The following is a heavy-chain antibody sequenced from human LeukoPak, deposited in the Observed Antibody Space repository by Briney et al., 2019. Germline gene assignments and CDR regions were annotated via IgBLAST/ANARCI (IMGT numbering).Heavy chain of an antibody. CDR3: ARDQDTSGPLGY. Sequence: GGSLSLSCAVSGFIFSSYIMIGVRQAPGKGLEWVSSISTGCSYIYYADSVKGRFTISRDNAKNSLYLQMNSLRAEDTAVYYCARDQDTSGPLGYWGQGTLVTVSS. CDR1: GFIFSSYI. D-gene: IGHD6-19*01. V-gene: IGHV3-21*01. CDR2: ISTGCSYI. J-gene: IGHJ4*02.